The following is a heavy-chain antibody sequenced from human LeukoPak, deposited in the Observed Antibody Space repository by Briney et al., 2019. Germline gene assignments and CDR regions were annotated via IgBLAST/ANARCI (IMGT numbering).Heavy chain of an antibody. J-gene: IGHJ4*02. D-gene: IGHD3-10*01. CDR3: ARDFRGYYGSGSVGG. Sequence: GGSLRLSCAASGFTFSSYWMHWVRQAPGKGLVWVSRINSDGSSTSYADSVKGRFTISRDNAKNTLYLQMNSLRAEDTAVYYCARDFRGYYGSGSVGGWGQGTLVTVSS. CDR1: GFTFSSYW. CDR2: INSDGSST. V-gene: IGHV3-74*01.